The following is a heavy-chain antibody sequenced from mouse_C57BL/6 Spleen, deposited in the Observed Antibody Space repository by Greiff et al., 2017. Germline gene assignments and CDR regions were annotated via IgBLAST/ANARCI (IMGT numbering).Heavy chain of an antibody. V-gene: IGHV1-72*01. Sequence: QVQLQQPGAELVKPGASVKLSCKASVYTFTSYWMHWVKQRPGRGLEWIGRIDPNSGGTKYNEKFKSKATLTVDKPSSTAYMQLSSLTSEDSAVYYCARGAGSSYRDYAMDYWGQGTSVTVSS. CDR2: IDPNSGGT. J-gene: IGHJ4*01. CDR3: ARGAGSSYRDYAMDY. CDR1: VYTFTSYW. D-gene: IGHD1-1*01.